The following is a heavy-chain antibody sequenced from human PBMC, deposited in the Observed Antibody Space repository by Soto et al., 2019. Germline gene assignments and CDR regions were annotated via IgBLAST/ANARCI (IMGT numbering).Heavy chain of an antibody. Sequence: VQLVQSGAEVKESGASVKVSCKASGYTFINYGVAWVRRAPGQGPEWMGWISGSNGDTKYAQNLQNRVSLTTDTSTNTAYMKQRSLRPYDTAIYFCGRGGLAVSGTYDYWGQGTLVTVSS. J-gene: IGHJ4*02. CDR2: ISGSNGDT. CDR1: GYTFINYG. CDR3: GRGGLAVSGTYDY. V-gene: IGHV1-18*01. D-gene: IGHD6-19*01.